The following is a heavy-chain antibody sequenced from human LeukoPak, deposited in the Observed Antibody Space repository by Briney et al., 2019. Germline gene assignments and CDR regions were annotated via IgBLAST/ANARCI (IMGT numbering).Heavy chain of an antibody. CDR2: IKEDGRQK. J-gene: IGHJ4*02. CDR1: GFTFSNYW. V-gene: IGHV3-7*01. D-gene: IGHD6-19*01. CDR3: AREERRRSSGWQPWGRTELYYFDY. Sequence: PGGSLSLSCAVSGFTFSNYWMNWFRQAPGKELEWVANIKEDGRQKYYVESVKGRFTVSRDNAKNSVYLQMSSLRDEDTAVYYCAREERRRSSGWQPWGRTELYYFDYWGQGTLVTVSS.